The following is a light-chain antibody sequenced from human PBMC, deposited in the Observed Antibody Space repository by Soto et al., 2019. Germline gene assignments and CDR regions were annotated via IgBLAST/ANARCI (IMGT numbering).Light chain of an antibody. V-gene: IGLV1-40*01. J-gene: IGLJ2*01. CDR1: TSNIGAGYD. CDR2: GNS. Sequence: QSVLAQPPSVSGAPGQRVTISCTGSTSNIGAGYDVHWYQHLPGTAPKLLIYGNSNRPSGVPDRFSGSQSGTSASLVITGLQTEDEADYYCQTYDSTLNVVFGGGTKVTVL. CDR3: QTYDSTLNVV.